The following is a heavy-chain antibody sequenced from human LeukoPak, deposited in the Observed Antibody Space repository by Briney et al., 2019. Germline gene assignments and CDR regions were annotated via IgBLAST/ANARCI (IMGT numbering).Heavy chain of an antibody. V-gene: IGHV6-1*01. CDR1: GDSVSSNSAA. D-gene: IGHD3-22*01. CDR2: TYYRSKWYN. J-gene: IGHJ6*02. CDR3: AREDYHDSSGYYYGMDV. Sequence: SQTLSLTCAISGDSVSSNSAAWNWIRQSPSRGLEWLGRTYYRSKWYNDYAVSVKSRITINPDTSKNQFSLQLNSVTPEDTAVYYCAREDYHDSSGYYYGMDVWGQGTTVTVSS.